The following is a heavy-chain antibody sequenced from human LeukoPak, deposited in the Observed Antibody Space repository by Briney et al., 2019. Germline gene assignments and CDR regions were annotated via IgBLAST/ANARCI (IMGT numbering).Heavy chain of an antibody. V-gene: IGHV4-39*07. CDR3: ASVYSSSWYYFDY. CDR1: GGSISSSSYY. Sequence: PSETLSLTCTVSGGSISSSSYYWGWIRQPPGKGLEWIGSIYYSGSTYYNPSLKSRVTISVDTSKNQFSLKLSSVTAADTAVYYCASVYSSSWYYFDYWGQGTLVTVSS. CDR2: IYYSGST. J-gene: IGHJ4*02. D-gene: IGHD6-13*01.